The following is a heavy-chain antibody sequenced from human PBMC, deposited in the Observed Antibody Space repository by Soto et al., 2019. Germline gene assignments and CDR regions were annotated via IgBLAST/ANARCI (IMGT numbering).Heavy chain of an antibody. V-gene: IGHV5-51*01. CDR1: GYSFTSYW. D-gene: IGHD2-15*01. J-gene: IGHJ4*02. CDR3: ARQTPYCSGGSCYSGGIDY. CDR2: IYPGDSDT. Sequence: GESLKISCKGSGYSFTSYWIGWVRQMPGKGLEWMGIIYPGDSDTRYSPSFQGQVTISADKSISTAYLQWSSLKASDTAMYYCARQTPYCSGGSCYSGGIDYWGQGTLVTVSS.